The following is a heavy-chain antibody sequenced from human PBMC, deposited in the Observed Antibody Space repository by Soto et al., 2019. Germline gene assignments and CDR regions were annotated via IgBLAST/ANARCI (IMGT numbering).Heavy chain of an antibody. Sequence: QVQLQQWGAGLLKPSETLSLTCAVYGGSFRGYYWSWIRQPPGKGLEWIGEINHRGSTNYNPSVKSRVTISVDTSKNQFSLKLNSVTAADTAVYYCARGSRVKIPAASGRDYYYHGLDVWGQGTEVTVSS. CDR2: INHRGST. CDR1: GGSFRGYY. V-gene: IGHV4-34*01. D-gene: IGHD6-25*01. CDR3: ARGSRVKIPAASGRDYYYHGLDV. J-gene: IGHJ6*02.